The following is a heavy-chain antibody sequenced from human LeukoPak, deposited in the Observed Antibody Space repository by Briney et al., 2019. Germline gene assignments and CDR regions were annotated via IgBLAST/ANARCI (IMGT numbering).Heavy chain of an antibody. CDR1: GGSISSSSYY. CDR2: INHSGST. D-gene: IGHD3-9*01. Sequence: SETLSLTCTVSGGSISSSSYYWDWIRQPPGKGLEWIGEINHSGSTNYNPSLKSRVTISVDTSKNQFSLKLSSVTAADTAVYYCAREVGDILTGYYNSYYYYMDVWGKGTTVTISS. CDR3: AREVGDILTGYYNSYYYYMDV. V-gene: IGHV4-39*07. J-gene: IGHJ6*03.